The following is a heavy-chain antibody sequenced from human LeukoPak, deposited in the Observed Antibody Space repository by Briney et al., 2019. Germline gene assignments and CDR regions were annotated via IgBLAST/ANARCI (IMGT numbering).Heavy chain of an antibody. CDR3: ARDRVPQQLAQNWFDP. CDR1: GYTFTSYG. V-gene: IGHV1-18*01. CDR2: ISAYNGNT. J-gene: IGHJ5*02. D-gene: IGHD6-13*01. Sequence: ASVKVSCKASGYTFTSYGISWVRQAPGQGLEWMGWISAYNGNTNYAQKLQGRVTMTTDTSTSTAYMELRSLRSDDTAVYYCARDRVPQQLAQNWFDPWGQGTLVTVSS.